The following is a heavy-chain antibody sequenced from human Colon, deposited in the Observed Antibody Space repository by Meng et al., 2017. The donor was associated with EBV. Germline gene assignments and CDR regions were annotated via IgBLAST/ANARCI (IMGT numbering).Heavy chain of an antibody. CDR2: ISTNTGTP. CDR1: GYTFSTYT. Sequence: QVQLVPSGSGMKKPWASVKVSCKASGYTFSTYTINWVRQAHGRGLEWMGWISTNTGTPTYTQGFTGRFVFSLDTSVSTAYLQISSLKAEDTAVYYCARGGNFDPWGQGTLVTVSS. J-gene: IGHJ5*02. V-gene: IGHV7-4-1*02. D-gene: IGHD2/OR15-2a*01. CDR3: ARGGNFDP.